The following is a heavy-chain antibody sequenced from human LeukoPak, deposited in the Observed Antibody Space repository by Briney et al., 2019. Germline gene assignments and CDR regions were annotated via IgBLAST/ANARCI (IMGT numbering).Heavy chain of an antibody. CDR2: ISYDGSNK. V-gene: IGHV3-30*18. CDR1: GFTFSSYG. J-gene: IGHJ3*02. D-gene: IGHD4-17*01. Sequence: QHGRSLRLSCAASGFTFSSYGMHWVRQAPGKGLEWVAVISYDGSNKYYADSVKGRFTISRDNSKNTLYLQMNSLRAEDTAVYYCAKDALTTVTTGVAFDIWGQGTMVTVSS. CDR3: AKDALTTVTTGVAFDI.